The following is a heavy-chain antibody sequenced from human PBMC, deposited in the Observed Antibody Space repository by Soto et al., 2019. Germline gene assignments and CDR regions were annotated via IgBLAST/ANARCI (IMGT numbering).Heavy chain of an antibody. CDR1: GFTFADYA. V-gene: IGHV3-9*01. J-gene: IGHJ6*02. D-gene: IGHD3-16*01. CDR3: AKDMTGNPRGGNYYGMDV. CDR2: ISWHSGSI. Sequence: PGGSLRLSCAASGFTFADYAIHWVRQAPGKGLEWVSGISWHSGSIGYADSVRGRFTISRHNAKNSLYMQLNSLRLEDTALYYCAKDMTGNPRGGNYYGMDVWGQGTTVTVS.